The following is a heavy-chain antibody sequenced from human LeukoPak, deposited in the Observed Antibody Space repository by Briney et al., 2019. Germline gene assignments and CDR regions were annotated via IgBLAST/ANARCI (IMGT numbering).Heavy chain of an antibody. CDR1: GFTVSSNY. CDR2: IYSGGST. Sequence: GRSLRLSCAASGFTVSSNYMNWVRQAPGKGLEWVSVIYSGGSTYYADSVKGRFTISRDNSKNTLYLQMNSLRAEDTAVYYCARYGLGAHAFDIWGQGTMVTVSS. V-gene: IGHV3-66*01. CDR3: ARYGLGAHAFDI. J-gene: IGHJ3*02. D-gene: IGHD3/OR15-3a*01.